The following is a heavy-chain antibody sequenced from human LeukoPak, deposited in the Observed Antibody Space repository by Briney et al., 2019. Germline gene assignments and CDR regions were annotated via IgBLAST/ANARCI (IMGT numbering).Heavy chain of an antibody. J-gene: IGHJ4*02. CDR2: ISWDGTT. CDR1: GFIFEDYT. D-gene: IGHD3-22*01. CDR3: VKDLSYESSGSFFDF. V-gene: IGHV3-43*01. Sequence: GGSLRLSCAASGFIFEDYTMHWVRPAPGKTLEWVSLISWDGTTYYADSVKGRFTISRDNSKDSLSLQMDTLRSEDTAFYYCVKDLSYESSGSFFDFWGQGTLVTVS.